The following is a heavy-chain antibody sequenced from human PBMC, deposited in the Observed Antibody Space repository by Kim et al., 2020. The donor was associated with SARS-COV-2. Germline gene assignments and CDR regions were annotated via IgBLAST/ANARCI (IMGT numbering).Heavy chain of an antibody. Sequence: SETLSLTCTVSGGSMSGYHWSWLRQPPGKGLECIGHIDYSGGTTYNPVLKDRVTISGDTSKSQFSLKLTSVTAADTAVYYCARFAGEVGQCSDASCHLDYWGQGNLVTVSS. V-gene: IGHV4-59*12. CDR3: ARFAGEVGQCSDASCHLDY. CDR2: IDYSGGT. J-gene: IGHJ4*02. D-gene: IGHD2-15*01. CDR1: GGSMSGYH.